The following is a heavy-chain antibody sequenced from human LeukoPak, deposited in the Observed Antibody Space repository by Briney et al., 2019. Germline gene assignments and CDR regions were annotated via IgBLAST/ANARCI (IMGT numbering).Heavy chain of an antibody. V-gene: IGHV1-2*06. CDR3: ARSITMVRGVIAAIDY. Sequence: ASVKVSCKASGYTFTSYDINWVRQAPGQGLEWMGRINPNSGGTNYAQKFQGRVTMTRDTSISTAYMELSRLRSDDTAVYYCARSITMVRGVIAAIDYWGQGTLVTVSS. CDR2: INPNSGGT. D-gene: IGHD3-10*01. J-gene: IGHJ4*02. CDR1: GYTFTSYD.